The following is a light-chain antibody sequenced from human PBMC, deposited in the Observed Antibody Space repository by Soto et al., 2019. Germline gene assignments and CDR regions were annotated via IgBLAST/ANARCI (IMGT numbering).Light chain of an antibody. CDR1: QSVSSY. CDR2: DAS. Sequence: EIVLTQSPATLSLSPGERATLSCRASQSVSSYLAWYQQKPGQAPRLLIYDASNRATGIPARFSGSGSGTDFTLTISSLEPEDFAVYYCSGTFGGGTKVEIK. J-gene: IGKJ4*01. V-gene: IGKV3-11*01. CDR3: SGT.